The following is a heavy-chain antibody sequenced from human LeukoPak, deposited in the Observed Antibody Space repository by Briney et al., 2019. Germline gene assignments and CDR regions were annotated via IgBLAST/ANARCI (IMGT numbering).Heavy chain of an antibody. CDR2: IGGGGDTT. Sequence: PGGSLRLSCAASGFTFNNYALSWVRQAPGKGLEWVSGIGGGGDTTYYADSVKGRFTISRDNAKGSLFLQINSLRADDTAVYYCARDGERWVQSSFDYWGQGTLVIVSS. D-gene: IGHD5-24*01. V-gene: IGHV3-23*01. CDR1: GFTFNNYA. J-gene: IGHJ4*02. CDR3: ARDGERWVQSSFDY.